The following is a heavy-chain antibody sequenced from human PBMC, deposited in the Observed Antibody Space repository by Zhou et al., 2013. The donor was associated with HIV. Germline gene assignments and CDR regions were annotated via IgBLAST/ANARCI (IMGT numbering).Heavy chain of an antibody. D-gene: IGHD7-27*01. Sequence: QVQLEQSGAEVKKPGSSVRVSCKASGGTLSTYAFSWVRQAPGQGLEWMGGITPFFGTPNYAQKFQDRVAISAAESTRTVYMEMSSLRSEDTAVYFCARGTWGSFTSPFDYWGQGTLVTVSS. CDR1: GGTLSTYA. CDR3: ARGTWGSFTSPFDY. V-gene: IGHV1-69*12. J-gene: IGHJ4*02. CDR2: ITPFFGTP.